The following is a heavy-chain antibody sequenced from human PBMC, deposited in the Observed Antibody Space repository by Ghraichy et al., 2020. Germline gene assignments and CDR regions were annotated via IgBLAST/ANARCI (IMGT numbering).Heavy chain of an antibody. J-gene: IGHJ4*02. D-gene: IGHD3-10*01. CDR2: VRNRANSYST. CDR3: ARPSGTYYIFDY. CDR1: GFSFRDHY. V-gene: IGHV3-72*01. Sequence: CAASGFSFRDHYMDWVRQAPGKGLEWVGRVRNRANSYSTEYATSVKGRFTISRDDSRNSLYLQLNSLKTEDTAVYYCARPSGTYYIFDYWGQGTLVTVSS.